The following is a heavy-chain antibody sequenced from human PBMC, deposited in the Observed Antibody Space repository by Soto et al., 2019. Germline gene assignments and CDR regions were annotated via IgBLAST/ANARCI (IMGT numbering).Heavy chain of an antibody. CDR2: IIPIFGTA. CDR1: GGTFSSYA. V-gene: IGHV1-69*13. D-gene: IGHD6-13*01. Sequence: GASVKVSCKASGGTFSSYAISWVRQAPGQGLEWMGGIIPIFGTANYAQKFQGRVTITADESTSTAYMELSSLRSEDTAVYYCARVPRQQLVRDAFDIWGQGTMVTVSS. CDR3: ARVPRQQLVRDAFDI. J-gene: IGHJ3*02.